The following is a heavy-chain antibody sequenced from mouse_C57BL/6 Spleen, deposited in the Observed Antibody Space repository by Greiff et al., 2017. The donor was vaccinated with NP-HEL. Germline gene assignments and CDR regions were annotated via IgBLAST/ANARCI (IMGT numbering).Heavy chain of an antibody. J-gene: IGHJ3*01. CDR3: ARGGYYGAWFAY. D-gene: IGHD1-1*01. CDR1: GFTFTDYY. V-gene: IGHV7-3*01. CDR2: IRNKANGYTT. Sequence: EVKLMESGGGLVQPVGSLSLSCAASGFTFTDYYMSWVRQPPGKALEWLGFIRNKANGYTTEYSASVKGRFTISRDNSQSILYLQMNALRAEDSATYYCARGGYYGAWFAYWGQGTLVTVSA.